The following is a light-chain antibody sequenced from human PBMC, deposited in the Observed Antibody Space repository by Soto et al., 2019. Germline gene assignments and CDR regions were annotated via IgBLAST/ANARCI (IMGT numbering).Light chain of an antibody. Sequence: EIVLTQSPGTLSLSPGERATLSCRASQSVSSSYLAWYQQKPDQAPRLLIYGASSRATGIPDRFSGSGSGTDFTLTISRLEPEDFAVYYCHQYCSSPWTFGQGTKVEIK. CDR1: QSVSSSY. CDR3: HQYCSSPWT. CDR2: GAS. V-gene: IGKV3-20*01. J-gene: IGKJ1*01.